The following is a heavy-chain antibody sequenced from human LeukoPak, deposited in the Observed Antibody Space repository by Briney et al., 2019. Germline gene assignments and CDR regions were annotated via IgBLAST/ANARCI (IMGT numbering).Heavy chain of an antibody. J-gene: IGHJ3*02. V-gene: IGHV3-11*01. CDR3: AKVHPMVRGVMGAFDI. Sequence: TGGSLRLSCAASGFTFSDYYMSWIRQAPGKGLEWVSYISSSGSTIYYADSVKGRFTISRDNAKNSLYLQMNNLRAEDTALYYCAKVHPMVRGVMGAFDIWGQGTMVTVSS. CDR1: GFTFSDYY. D-gene: IGHD3-10*01. CDR2: ISSSGSTI.